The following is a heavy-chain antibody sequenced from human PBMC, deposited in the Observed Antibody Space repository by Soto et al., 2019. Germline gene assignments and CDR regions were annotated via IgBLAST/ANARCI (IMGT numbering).Heavy chain of an antibody. CDR1: GATFRTNP. J-gene: IGHJ4*02. Sequence: QVQLVQSVAEVKKPGSSVKVSCKVSGATFRTNPIAWVRQAPGQGPEWMGGIVPMSGTPKYTQKFQDRVTIIASESTCPADLELRTLGSGDTAISYCARKGGGDCPGGGCFSIDFWGQGTLITVSS. CDR2: IVPMSGTP. D-gene: IGHD2-15*01. V-gene: IGHV1-69*01. CDR3: ARKGGGDCPGGGCFSIDF.